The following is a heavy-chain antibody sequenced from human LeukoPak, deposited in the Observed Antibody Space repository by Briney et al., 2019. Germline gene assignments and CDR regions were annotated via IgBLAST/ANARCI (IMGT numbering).Heavy chain of an antibody. Sequence: PSETLSLTCAVSGGSINSSNWWSWVRQPPGKGLEWIGEIYHSGSTNYNPSLKSRVTISVDKSKNQFSLKLSSVTAADTAVYYCARVGDYYGSGSYIYWGQGTLVTVSS. CDR2: IYHSGST. CDR3: ARVGDYYGSGSYIY. J-gene: IGHJ4*02. V-gene: IGHV4-4*02. D-gene: IGHD3-10*01. CDR1: GGSINSSNW.